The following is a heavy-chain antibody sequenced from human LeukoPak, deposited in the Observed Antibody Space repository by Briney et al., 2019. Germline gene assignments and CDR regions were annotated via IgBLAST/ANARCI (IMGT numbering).Heavy chain of an antibody. CDR3: ARWGLAYCGGDCYSNAFDY. D-gene: IGHD2-21*02. J-gene: IGHJ4*02. Sequence: PSETLSLTCAVYGGSFSGYYWSCIRQPPGKGLEWIGEINHSGSTNYNPSLKSRVTISVDTSKNQFSLKLSSVTAADTAVYYCARWGLAYCGGDCYSNAFDYWGQGTLVTVSS. V-gene: IGHV4-34*01. CDR2: INHSGST. CDR1: GGSFSGYY.